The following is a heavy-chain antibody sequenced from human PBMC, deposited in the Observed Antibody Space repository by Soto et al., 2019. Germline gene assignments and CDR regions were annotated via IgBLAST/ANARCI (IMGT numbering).Heavy chain of an antibody. CDR1: GFTFSSYS. Sequence: PGGSLRLSCAASGFTFSSYSMNWVRQAPGKGLEWVSSISSSSSYIYYADSVKGRFTISRDNAKNSLYLQMNSLRAEDTAVYYCARDPRSMITFGGVIVFNDYWGQGTLVTVSS. D-gene: IGHD3-16*02. V-gene: IGHV3-21*01. CDR2: ISSSSSYI. J-gene: IGHJ4*02. CDR3: ARDPRSMITFGGVIVFNDY.